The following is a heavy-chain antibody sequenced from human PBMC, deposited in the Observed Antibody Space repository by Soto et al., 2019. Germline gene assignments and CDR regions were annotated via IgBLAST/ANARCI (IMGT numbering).Heavy chain of an antibody. CDR3: ARRGGISCPSGFCSGGATDV. J-gene: IGHJ6*02. V-gene: IGHV4-59*01. D-gene: IGHD3-3*01. CDR2: IYYNGTT. CDR1: GGSIYGYH. Sequence: SETLSLTCTVSGGSIYGYHWTWIRQPPGKGLEWIGYIYYNGTTNYNPSLTGRVVISLDTSTNQFSLRLSSVTAADTAVYYCARRGGISCPSGFCSGGATDVWGQGTTVTVS.